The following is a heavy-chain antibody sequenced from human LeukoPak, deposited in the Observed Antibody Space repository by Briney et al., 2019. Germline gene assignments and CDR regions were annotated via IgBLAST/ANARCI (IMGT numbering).Heavy chain of an antibody. CDR1: GGSISSYY. CDR2: IYTSGST. J-gene: IGHJ6*03. D-gene: IGHD1-26*01. Sequence: SETLSLTCTVSGGSISSYYWSWIRQPAGKGLEWIGRIYTSGSTNYNPSLKSRVTMSVDTSKNQFSLKLSSVTAADTAVYYCARVGAARYYYYYYYMDVWGKGTTVTISS. V-gene: IGHV4-4*07. CDR3: ARVGAARYYYYYYYMDV.